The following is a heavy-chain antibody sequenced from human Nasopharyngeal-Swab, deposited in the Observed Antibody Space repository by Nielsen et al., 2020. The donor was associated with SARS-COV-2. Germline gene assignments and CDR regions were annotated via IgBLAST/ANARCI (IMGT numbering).Heavy chain of an antibody. CDR3: ARGPYYYGSGSYYSDYYYYGMDV. V-gene: IGHV4-34*01. J-gene: IGHJ6*02. D-gene: IGHD3-10*01. Sequence: SETLSLTCAVYGGSFSGYHWSWIRQPPGKGLEWIGEINHSGSTNYNPSLKSRVTISVDTSKNQFSLKLSSVTAADTAVYYCARGPYYYGSGSYYSDYYYYGMDVWGQGTTVTVSS. CDR1: GGSFSGYH. CDR2: INHSGST.